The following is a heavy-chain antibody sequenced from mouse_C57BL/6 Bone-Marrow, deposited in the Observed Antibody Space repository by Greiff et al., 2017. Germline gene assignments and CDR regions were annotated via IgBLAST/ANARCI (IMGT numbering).Heavy chain of an antibody. V-gene: IGHV1-54*01. Sequence: QVQLQQSGAELVRPGTSVKVSCKASGYAFTNYLIEWVKQRPGQGLEWIGVIKPGSGGTNYNEKFKGKATLTADKSSSTAYMQLSSLTSEDSAVYFCASHYDYDVRWYFDVWGTGTTVTVSS. CDR2: IKPGSGGT. J-gene: IGHJ1*03. CDR3: ASHYDYDVRWYFDV. D-gene: IGHD2-4*01. CDR1: GYAFTNYL.